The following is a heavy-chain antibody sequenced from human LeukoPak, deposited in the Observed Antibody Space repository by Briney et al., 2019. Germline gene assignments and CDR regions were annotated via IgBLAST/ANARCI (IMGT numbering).Heavy chain of an antibody. D-gene: IGHD2-8*01. CDR3: ARLVLGYCTNGVCYRWFDP. Sequence: SQTLSLTCTVAGGSISSGSYYWSWIRQPAGKGLEWIRRIYTSGSTNYNPSLKSRVTISVDTSKNQFSLKRSSVTAADTAVYYCARLVLGYCTNGVCYRWFDPWGQGTLVTVSS. CDR1: GGSISSGSYY. V-gene: IGHV4-61*02. CDR2: IYTSGST. J-gene: IGHJ5*02.